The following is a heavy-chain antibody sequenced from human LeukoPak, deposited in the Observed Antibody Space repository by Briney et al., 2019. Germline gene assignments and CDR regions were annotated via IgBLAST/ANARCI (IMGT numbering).Heavy chain of an antibody. CDR2: IHTSGSN. Sequence: SETLSLTCTVSGGSISFYSWSWIRQPAGRGQEGIGRIHTSGSNNYNPSLKSRLTMSVDTSQNQFSLKMSSVTAGETAVYYCARSYSNSWYFDSWGPGTLVTVSS. J-gene: IGHJ4*02. CDR1: GGSISFYS. CDR3: ARSYSNSWYFDS. D-gene: IGHD6-13*01. V-gene: IGHV4-4*07.